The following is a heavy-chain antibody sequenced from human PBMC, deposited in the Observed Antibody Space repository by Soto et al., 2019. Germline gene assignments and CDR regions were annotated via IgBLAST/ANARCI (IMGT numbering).Heavy chain of an antibody. J-gene: IGHJ4*02. V-gene: IGHV3-53*01. D-gene: IGHD3-22*01. CDR3: ARIPYDNSGTIFDY. CDR2: IYAGTIT. Sequence: VGSLSLSCAVSGITVSSYYMSWVRQAAGKGLEWVSVIYAGTITYYADSVKGRFAIYRDNSKNTLNLEMNSLRVEDTAVYYCARIPYDNSGTIFDYWGQGTLVTVSS. CDR1: GITVSSYY.